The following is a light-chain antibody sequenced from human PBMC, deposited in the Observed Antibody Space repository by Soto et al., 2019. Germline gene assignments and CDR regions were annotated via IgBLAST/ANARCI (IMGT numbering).Light chain of an antibody. CDR1: SSNIGGNS. CDR2: SNH. CDR3: STWDDSLRGLV. J-gene: IGLJ2*01. Sequence: QSVLTQPPSASGAPGQGISISCSGSSSNIGGNSVSWYCQVPGTAPKLLIFSNHQRPSGVPDRFSGSKSGTSASLAISGLQSEDEADYYCSTWDDSLRGLVFGGGTKLTVL. V-gene: IGLV1-44*01.